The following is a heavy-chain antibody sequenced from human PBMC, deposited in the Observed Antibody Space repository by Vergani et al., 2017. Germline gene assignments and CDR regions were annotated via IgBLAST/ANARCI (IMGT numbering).Heavy chain of an antibody. V-gene: IGHV2-5*02. D-gene: IGHD6-13*01. CDR2: IYWDDDK. CDR1: GFSLSTSGVG. J-gene: IGHJ4*02. CDR3: AHIAPSFLYSSSWYVFDY. Sequence: QITLKESGPTLVKPTQTLTLTCTFSGFSLSTSGVGVGWIRQPPGKALEWLALIYWDDDKRYSPSLKSRLTITKDTSKNQVVLTMTNMDPVDTATYYCAHIAPSFLYSSSWYVFDYWGQGTLVTVSS.